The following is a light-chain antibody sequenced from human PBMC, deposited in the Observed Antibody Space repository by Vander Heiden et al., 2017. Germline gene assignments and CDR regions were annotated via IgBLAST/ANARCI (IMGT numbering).Light chain of an antibody. CDR3: QQSYSTRLT. J-gene: IGKJ4*01. Sequence: DIQMTQSPSSLSASVGDRVTITCRASQSISSYLNWYQQKPGKAPKLVIYAASSLQSGVPSRFSGSGSGTDFTLTISSLQPEDFATYYCQQSYSTRLTFGGGTKVEIK. V-gene: IGKV1-39*01. CDR1: QSISSY. CDR2: AAS.